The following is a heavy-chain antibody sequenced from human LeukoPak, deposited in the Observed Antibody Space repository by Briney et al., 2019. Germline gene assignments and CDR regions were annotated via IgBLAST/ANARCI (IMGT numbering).Heavy chain of an antibody. J-gene: IGHJ4*02. D-gene: IGHD5-12*01. V-gene: IGHV3-23*01. CDR2: ISGSGIST. Sequence: PGGSLRLSCAASGFTFNNDAMSWVRQAPGKGLEWVSGISGSGISTYYADSVRGRFTISRDKSKNTLYLQMNSLRAEDTAVYYCAKSRVAPSGYEGSPECWSQGTLVNV. CDR1: GFTFNNDA. CDR3: AKSRVAPSGYEGSPEC.